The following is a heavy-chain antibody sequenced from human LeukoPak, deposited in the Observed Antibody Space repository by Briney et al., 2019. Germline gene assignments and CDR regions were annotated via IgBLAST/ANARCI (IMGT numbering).Heavy chain of an antibody. V-gene: IGHV1-3*01. Sequence: ASVKVSCKASGYTFTSYAMHWVRQAPGQRLEWMGWINAGNGNTKYSQKFQGRVTITRDTSASTAYMELSSLRSEDTAVYYCARGEVSTYYGADWFDPWGQGTLVTVSS. D-gene: IGHD4-17*01. CDR1: GYTFTSYA. CDR3: ARGEVSTYYGADWFDP. CDR2: INAGNGNT. J-gene: IGHJ5*02.